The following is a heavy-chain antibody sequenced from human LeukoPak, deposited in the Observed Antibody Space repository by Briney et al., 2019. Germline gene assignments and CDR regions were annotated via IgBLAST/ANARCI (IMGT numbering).Heavy chain of an antibody. V-gene: IGHV3-21*04. J-gene: IGHJ4*02. CDR2: ISSSSSYI. Sequence: GGSLRLAWAASGFTFSSYSMNWVRQAPGKGLEWVSSISSSSSYIYYADSVKGRFTISRDNAKNSLYLQMNSLRAEDTAVYYCAKDREWRCSGGSCYYFDYWGQGTLVTVSS. CDR1: GFTFSSYS. D-gene: IGHD2-15*01. CDR3: AKDREWRCSGGSCYYFDY.